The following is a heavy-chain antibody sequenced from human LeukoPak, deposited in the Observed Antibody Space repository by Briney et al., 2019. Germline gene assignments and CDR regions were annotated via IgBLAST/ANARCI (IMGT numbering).Heavy chain of an antibody. CDR1: GGSISSGSSY. CDR2: IYTSGST. Sequence: SQTLSLTCTVSGGSISSGSSYWSWIRQPAGKGLEWIGRIYTSGSTNYHPSLKSPVTISVDTSKNQFSLKLSSVTAADTAVYYCARDKGNYDYFDYWGQGALVTVSS. CDR3: ARDKGNYDYFDY. D-gene: IGHD1-7*01. V-gene: IGHV4-61*02. J-gene: IGHJ4*02.